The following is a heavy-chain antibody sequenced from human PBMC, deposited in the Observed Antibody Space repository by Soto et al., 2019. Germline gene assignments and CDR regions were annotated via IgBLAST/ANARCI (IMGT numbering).Heavy chain of an antibody. CDR3: ACPCSGGSCLDY. CDR1: GGTFSSYA. V-gene: IGHV1-69*13. Sequence: SVKVSCKASGGTFSSYAISWVRQAPGQGLEWMGGIIPIFGTANYAQKFQGRVTITADESTSTAYMELSSLRSEDTAVYYCACPCSGGSCLDYWGQGTLVTVSS. D-gene: IGHD2-15*01. J-gene: IGHJ4*02. CDR2: IIPIFGTA.